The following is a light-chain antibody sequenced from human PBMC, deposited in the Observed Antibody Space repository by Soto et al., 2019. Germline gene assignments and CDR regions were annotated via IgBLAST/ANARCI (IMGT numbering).Light chain of an antibody. CDR1: SSDIGGYNS. CDR2: DVS. Sequence: QSALTQSPSASGSPGQSVTISCTGTSSDIGGYNSVSWYQQHPGKAPKVMIYDVSKRPSGVPDRFSGSKSGHTASLTISGLQSEDEADYFCTSYTSSSTLDVFGTGTKLTVL. CDR3: TSYTSSSTLDV. J-gene: IGLJ1*01. V-gene: IGLV2-8*01.